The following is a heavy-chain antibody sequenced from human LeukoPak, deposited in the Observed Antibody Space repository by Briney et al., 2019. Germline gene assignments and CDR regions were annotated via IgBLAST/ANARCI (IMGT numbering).Heavy chain of an antibody. J-gene: IGHJ5*02. CDR2: ISSSSSYI. CDR3: ARDLVYYYGSGSP. D-gene: IGHD3-10*01. CDR1: GFTFSSYS. Sequence: PGGSLRLSCAASGFTFSSYSMNWVRQAPGKGLEWVSSISSSSSYIYYADSVKGRFTISRDNAKNSLYLQMNSLRAEDTAVYYCARDLVYYYGSGSPWGQGTLVTVSS. V-gene: IGHV3-21*01.